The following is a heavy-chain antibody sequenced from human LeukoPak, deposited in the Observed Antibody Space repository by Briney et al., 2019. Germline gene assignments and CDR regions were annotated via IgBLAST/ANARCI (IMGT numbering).Heavy chain of an antibody. CDR3: TTYLGYCSSTSCYRDY. V-gene: IGHV3-73*01. J-gene: IGHJ4*02. CDR2: IRSKANSYAT. Sequence: PGGSLRLSCAASGFTFSSYSMNWVRQASGKGLEWVGRIRSKANSYATAYAASVKGRFTISRDDSKNTAYLQMNSLKTEDTAVYYCTTYLGYCSSTSCYRDYWGQGTLVTVSS. D-gene: IGHD2-2*01. CDR1: GFTFSSYS.